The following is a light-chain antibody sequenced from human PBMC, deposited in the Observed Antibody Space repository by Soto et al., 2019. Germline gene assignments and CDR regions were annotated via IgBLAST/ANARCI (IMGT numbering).Light chain of an antibody. V-gene: IGKV3-20*01. CDR3: QQYSISPIT. CDR1: QSVGRNY. J-gene: IGKJ5*01. Sequence: EIVLTQSPGSLSLSPGERATLSCRASQSVGRNYLAWYQQKPGQAPRLLIYGASSRATGIPDRVSGSGSGTDFTLTISRLEPEDIAVYFCQQYSISPITFGQGTRLEIK. CDR2: GAS.